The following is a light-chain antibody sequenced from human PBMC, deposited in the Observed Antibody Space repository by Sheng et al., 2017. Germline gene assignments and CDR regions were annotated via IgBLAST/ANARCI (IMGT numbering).Light chain of an antibody. J-gene: IGLJ1*01. CDR2: DVT. CDR3: CSYTSTITYV. CDR1: SSDIGAHDF. Sequence: QSALTQPASVSGSPGQSITISCTGTSSDIGAHDFVSWYQQHPGKVPKLIIFDVTNRPSGVSNRFSGSKSGNTASLTISGLQAEDEADYYCCSYTSTITYVFGSGTKVTVL. V-gene: IGLV2-14*03.